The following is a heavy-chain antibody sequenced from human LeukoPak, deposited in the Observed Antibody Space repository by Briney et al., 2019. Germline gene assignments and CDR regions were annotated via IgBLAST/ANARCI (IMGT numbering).Heavy chain of an antibody. CDR1: GFTFDDYA. CDR2: ISWDGGST. J-gene: IGHJ4*02. V-gene: IGHV3-43D*03. D-gene: IGHD2-2*02. CDR3: AKDTYRHCSSTSCYSHFDY. Sequence: PGGSLRLPCAASGFTFDDYAMHWVRQAPGKGLEWVSLISWDGGSTYYADSVKGRFTISRDNSKNSLYLQMNSLRAEDTALYYCAKDTYRHCSSTSCYSHFDYWGKGTLVTVSS.